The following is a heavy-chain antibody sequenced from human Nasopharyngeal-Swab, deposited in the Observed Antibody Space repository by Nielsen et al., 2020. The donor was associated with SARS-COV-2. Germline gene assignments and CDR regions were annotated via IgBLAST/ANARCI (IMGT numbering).Heavy chain of an antibody. V-gene: IGHV3-21*01. Sequence: GESLKISCAASGFVFGGYTMNWVRRPPGKGLDWVSSISITSTYIYYADSVRGRFTISRDNAKKSVYLQMDSLRVEDTAVYYCASSLGAEVLAVEHYWGQGTPVTVSS. CDR3: ASSLGAEVLAVEHY. J-gene: IGHJ4*02. D-gene: IGHD1-14*01. CDR2: ISITSTYI. CDR1: GFVFGGYT.